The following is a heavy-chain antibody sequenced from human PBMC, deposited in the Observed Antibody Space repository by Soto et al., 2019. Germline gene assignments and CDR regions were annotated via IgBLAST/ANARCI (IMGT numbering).Heavy chain of an antibody. D-gene: IGHD3-22*01. CDR3: ASLGPYYYDSSGYFDY. V-gene: IGHV4-39*01. CDR1: GGSISSSSYY. Sequence: PSETLSLTCTVSGGSISSSSYYWGWIRQPPGKGLEWIGSIYYSGSTYYNPSLKSRVTISVDTSKNQFSLKLSSVTAADTAVYYCASLGPYYYDSSGYFDYWGQGTLVTVSS. J-gene: IGHJ4*02. CDR2: IYYSGST.